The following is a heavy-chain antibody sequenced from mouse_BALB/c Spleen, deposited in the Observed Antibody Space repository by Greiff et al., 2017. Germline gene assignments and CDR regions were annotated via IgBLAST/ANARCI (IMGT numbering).Heavy chain of an antibody. J-gene: IGHJ4*01. D-gene: IGHD4-1*01. CDR3: ARSLGDYYAMDY. V-gene: IGHV1-7*01. CDR1: GYTFTSYW. Sequence: VKLMESGAELAKPGASVKMSCKASGYTFTSYWMHWVKQRPGQGLEWIGYINPSTGYTEYNQKFKDKATLTADKSSSTAYMQLSSLTSEDSAVYYCARSLGDYYAMDYWGQGTSVTVSS. CDR2: INPSTGYT.